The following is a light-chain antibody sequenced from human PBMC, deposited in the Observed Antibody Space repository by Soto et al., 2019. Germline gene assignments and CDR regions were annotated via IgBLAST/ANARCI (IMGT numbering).Light chain of an antibody. CDR1: QSISSY. Sequence: IVMTQSPATLSVSPGERATLSCRASQSISSYLAWYQQKPGQAPRLLIYDASTRATGIPARFSGSGSGTEFTLTISSLQSEDFAVYYCQHYNNWPLAFGGGTKVEIK. J-gene: IGKJ4*01. CDR3: QHYNNWPLA. V-gene: IGKV3-15*01. CDR2: DAS.